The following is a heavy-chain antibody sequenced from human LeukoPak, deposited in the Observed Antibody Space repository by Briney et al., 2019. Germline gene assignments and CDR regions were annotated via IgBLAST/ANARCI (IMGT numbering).Heavy chain of an antibody. CDR1: GYTFIDHY. CDR3: ARAGHNSDSGGYDY. D-gene: IGHD3-22*01. Sequence: GASVKVSRKASGYTFIDHYIHWVRQAPGQGLESMGWINPNIGDTNYAQKLQGRVTMTRDTSSSTAYMELSRLRSDDTAVYYCARAGHNSDSGGYDYWGQGTLVTVSS. V-gene: IGHV1-2*02. CDR2: INPNIGDT. J-gene: IGHJ4*02.